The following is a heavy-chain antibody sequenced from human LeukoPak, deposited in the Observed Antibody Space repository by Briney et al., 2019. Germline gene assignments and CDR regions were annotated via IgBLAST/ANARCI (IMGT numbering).Heavy chain of an antibody. CDR1: GFTFSYYG. V-gene: IGHV3-21*01. J-gene: IGHJ4*02. CDR3: ARARYCSGASCYWDFDY. Sequence: GGSLRLSCAASGFTFSYYGMNWVRQAPGKGLEWVSYISSSTSYMYYADSVKGRFTISRDNAMNSLYLQMISLRAEDTAVYYCARARYCSGASCYWDFDYWGQGTLVTVSS. D-gene: IGHD2-15*01. CDR2: ISSSTSYM.